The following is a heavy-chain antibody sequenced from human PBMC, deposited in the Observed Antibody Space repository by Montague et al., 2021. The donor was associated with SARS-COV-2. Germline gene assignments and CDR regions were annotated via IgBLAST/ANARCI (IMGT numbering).Heavy chain of an antibody. CDR2: IHYRGTT. CDR1: NASISGHY. Sequence: SETLSLTCTVSNASISGHYWTWTRQSPGRGLEWLAYIHYRGTTDYNPSLKSRLTLSVDTSKNQFSLTLTSLTAADTAIYYCARLGGSGSYLAFDYWGQGTLVTVAS. D-gene: IGHD3-10*01. CDR3: ARLGGSGSYLAFDY. V-gene: IGHV4-59*08. J-gene: IGHJ4*02.